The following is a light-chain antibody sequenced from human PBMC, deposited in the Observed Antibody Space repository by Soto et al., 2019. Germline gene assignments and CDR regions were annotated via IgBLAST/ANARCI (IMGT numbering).Light chain of an antibody. Sequence: QSVLTQPASVSGSPGQSITISCTGTSSDFGDYDYVSWYLQHPGKVPKLMIYEVSNRPSGVSNRFSGSKSGNTASLTISGLQAEDEADYYCSSYTGSSTLVFGTGTKVTV. CDR2: EVS. CDR3: SSYTGSSTLV. J-gene: IGLJ1*01. CDR1: SSDFGDYDY. V-gene: IGLV2-14*01.